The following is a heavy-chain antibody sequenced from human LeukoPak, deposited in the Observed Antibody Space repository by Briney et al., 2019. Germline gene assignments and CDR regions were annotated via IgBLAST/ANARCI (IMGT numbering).Heavy chain of an antibody. D-gene: IGHD1-26*01. V-gene: IGHV4-39*01. CDR1: GGSISSSGYY. J-gene: IGHJ5*02. Sequence: SETLSLTCTVSGGSISSSGYYWCWIRQPPGKELEWIGGIYYSGSTYYNPSLKSRVTISVDTSKNQFSLRLSSVTAADTAVYYCASGNYYGPTTWGQGTLVTVSS. CDR2: IYYSGST. CDR3: ASGNYYGPTT.